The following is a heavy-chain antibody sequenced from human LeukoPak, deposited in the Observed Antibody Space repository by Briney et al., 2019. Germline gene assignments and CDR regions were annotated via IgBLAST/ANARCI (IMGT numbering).Heavy chain of an antibody. V-gene: IGHV4-34*01. J-gene: IGHJ4*02. Sequence: KASETLSLTCAVYGGSFSGYYWSWIRQPPGKGLEWIGEINHSGSTNYNPSLKSRVTISVDTSKNQFSLKLSSVTAADTAVYYCARNVYYYDSSGYYRAYYFGYWGQGTLVTVSS. D-gene: IGHD3-22*01. CDR2: INHSGST. CDR1: GGSFSGYY. CDR3: ARNVYYYDSSGYYRAYYFGY.